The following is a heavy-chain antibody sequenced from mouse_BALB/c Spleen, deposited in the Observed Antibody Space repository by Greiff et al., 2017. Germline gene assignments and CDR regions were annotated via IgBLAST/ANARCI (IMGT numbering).Heavy chain of an antibody. J-gene: IGHJ2*01. CDR3: ARSGGYGNYFDY. Sequence: VQLQQSGAELARPGASVKMSCKASGYTFTSYTMHWVNQRPGQGLEWIGYINPSSGYTNYNQKFKDKATLTADKSSSTAYMQLSSLTSEDSAVYYCARSGGYGNYFDYWGQGTTLTVSS. CDR2: INPSSGYT. D-gene: IGHD1-1*01. CDR1: GYTFTSYT. V-gene: IGHV1-4*01.